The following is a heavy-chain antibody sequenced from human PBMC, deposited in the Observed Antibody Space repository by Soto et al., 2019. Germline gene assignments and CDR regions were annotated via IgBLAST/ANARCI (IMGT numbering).Heavy chain of an antibody. Sequence: SETLSLTCAVSGGSISSGGYSWSWIRQPPGKGLEWIGYIYHSGSTYYNPSLKSRVTISVDTSKNQFSLKLSSVTAADTAVYYCASHPRITTLGDAFDIWGQGTMVPVSS. CDR2: IYHSGST. CDR3: ASHPRITTLGDAFDI. CDR1: GGSISSGGYS. D-gene: IGHD3-3*01. J-gene: IGHJ3*02. V-gene: IGHV4-30-2*03.